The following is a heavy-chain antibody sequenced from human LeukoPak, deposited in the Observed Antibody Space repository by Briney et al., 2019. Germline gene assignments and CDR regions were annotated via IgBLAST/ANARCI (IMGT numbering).Heavy chain of an antibody. D-gene: IGHD3-10*01. CDR2: IYYSGST. V-gene: IGHV4-38-2*02. CDR1: GYSISTGYY. Sequence: PSETLSLTCTVSGYSISTGYYWDWIRQPPGKGLEWIGSIYYSGSTNYNPSLKSRVTISVDTSKNQFSLKLSSVTAADTAVYYCARAGGITMVRGVIHYYYYMDVWGKGTTVTVSS. CDR3: ARAGGITMVRGVIHYYYYMDV. J-gene: IGHJ6*03.